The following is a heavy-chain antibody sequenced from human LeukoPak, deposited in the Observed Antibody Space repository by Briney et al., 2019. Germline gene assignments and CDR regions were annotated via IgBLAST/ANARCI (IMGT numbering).Heavy chain of an antibody. J-gene: IGHJ5*02. CDR2: IYYSGST. V-gene: IGHV4-59*12. D-gene: IGHD3-22*01. CDR3: ARDQTYYYDSSGYNNWFDP. Sequence: SSETLSLTCTVSGGSISSYYWSWIRQPPGKGLEWIGYIYYSGSTNYNPSLKSRVTISVDTSKNQFSLKLSSVTAADTAVYYCARDQTYYYDSSGYNNWFDPWGQGTLVTVSS. CDR1: GGSISSYY.